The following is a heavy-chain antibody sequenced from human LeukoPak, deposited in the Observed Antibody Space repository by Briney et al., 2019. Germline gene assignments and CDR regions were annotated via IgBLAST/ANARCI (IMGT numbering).Heavy chain of an antibody. CDR3: AKDPPSPDPYSNYLDY. CDR2: IRYDGSYK. J-gene: IGHJ4*02. Sequence: GGSLRLSCAASGLTFSRYGMHWVRQAPGKGLEWVAYIRYDGSYKHYADSVKGRFTISRDNSKNTLYLQMNSLRGEDTAVYYCAKDPPSPDPYSNYLDYWGQGTLVTVSS. V-gene: IGHV3-30*02. CDR1: GLTFSRYG. D-gene: IGHD4-11*01.